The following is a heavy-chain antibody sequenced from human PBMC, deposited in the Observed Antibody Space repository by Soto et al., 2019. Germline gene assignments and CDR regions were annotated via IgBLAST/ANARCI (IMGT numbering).Heavy chain of an antibody. V-gene: IGHV3-15*07. J-gene: IGHJ6*02. CDR1: GFTFSNAW. D-gene: IGHD3-22*01. CDR3: TTCQSYYYDSSGYQKTYYYYYGMDV. Sequence: GGSLRLSCAASGFTFSNAWMNWVRQAPGKGLEWVGRIKSKTDGGTTDYAAPVKGRFTISRDDSKNTLYLQMNSLKTEDTAVYYCTTCQSYYYDSSGYQKTYYYYYGMDVWGQGTTVTVSS. CDR2: IKSKTDGGTT.